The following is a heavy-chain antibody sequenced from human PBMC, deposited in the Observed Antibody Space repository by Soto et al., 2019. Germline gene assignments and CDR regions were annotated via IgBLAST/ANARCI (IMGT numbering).Heavy chain of an antibody. J-gene: IGHJ4*02. V-gene: IGHV5-51*03. CDR2: IYPGDSDT. D-gene: IGHD3-3*01. CDR3: ARGGVSTRTFDY. Sequence: GDPLNISCQGSGDRFTGYWIGWVRPLPGKGLEWMGIIYPGDSDTRYRPSFQGQVTISADKSISSAYLQWSSLRASDTAMYYCARGGVSTRTFDYWGQGTPVSVSA. CDR1: GDRFTGYW.